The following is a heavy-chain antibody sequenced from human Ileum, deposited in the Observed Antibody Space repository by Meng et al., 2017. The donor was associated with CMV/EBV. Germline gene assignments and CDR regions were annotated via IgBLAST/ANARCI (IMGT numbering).Heavy chain of an antibody. CDR2: ISGHNSDI. Sequence: YESTFGRHSMHGLSHASVKWLEWVSFISGHNSDIFYAVSVNGRLTISRGNAKKSVFLPIDSPRAEDTGVYYCARDAREYDSTYCWGQGTLVTVSS. CDR1: ESTFGRHS. D-gene: IGHD3-22*01. CDR3: ARDAREYDSTYC. V-gene: IGHV3-21*01. J-gene: IGHJ4*02.